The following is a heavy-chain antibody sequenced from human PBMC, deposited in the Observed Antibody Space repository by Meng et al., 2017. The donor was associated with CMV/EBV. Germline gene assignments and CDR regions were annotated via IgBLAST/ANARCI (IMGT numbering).Heavy chain of an antibody. CDR2: IKRKTDGGTT. Sequence: GFLGPSLCSFGFPFRNPWMSWGPQAPGKGLEWVGRIKRKTDGGTTDYAAPVKGRFTISRDDSKNTLYLQMNSLKTEDTAVYYCTTAGYYYDSSGYLYFDYWGQGTLVTVSS. D-gene: IGHD3-22*01. V-gene: IGHV3-15*01. J-gene: IGHJ4*02. CDR3: TTAGYYYDSSGYLYFDY. CDR1: FPFRNPW.